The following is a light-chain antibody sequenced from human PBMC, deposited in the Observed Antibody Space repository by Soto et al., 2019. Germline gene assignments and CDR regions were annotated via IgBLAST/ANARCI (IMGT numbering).Light chain of an antibody. CDR1: SSDIGAYNY. Sequence: QSVLTQPASVSGSPGQSITISCTGTSSDIGAYNYVSWYQQHPGKAPKLMIYDVNIRPSGVSNRFSGSKSGNTASLTISGLQAEDEADYYCTSWTTSTTMIFGGGTNLTVL. J-gene: IGLJ2*01. CDR3: TSWTTSTTMI. CDR2: DVN. V-gene: IGLV2-14*03.